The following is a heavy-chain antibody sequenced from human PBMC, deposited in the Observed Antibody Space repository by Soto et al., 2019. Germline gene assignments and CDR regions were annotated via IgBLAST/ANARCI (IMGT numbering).Heavy chain of an antibody. Sequence: KTSETLSLTCTVSGGSISSGDYYWSWIHQPPGKGLEWIGYIYYSGSTYYNPSLKSRVTISVDTSKNQFSLKLSSVTAADTAVYYCARRRITIFGVASSIDPWGQGTLVTVSS. CDR1: GGSISSGDYY. CDR2: IYYSGST. CDR3: ARRRITIFGVASSIDP. J-gene: IGHJ5*02. D-gene: IGHD3-3*01. V-gene: IGHV4-30-4*01.